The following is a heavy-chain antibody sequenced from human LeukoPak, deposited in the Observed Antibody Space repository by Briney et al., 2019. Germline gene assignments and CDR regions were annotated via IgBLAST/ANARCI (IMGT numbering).Heavy chain of an antibody. CDR1: GFTFSSYS. V-gene: IGHV3-21*01. CDR3: ARGADGVSSNSRGWFDP. J-gene: IGHJ5*02. Sequence: GGSLRLTCAASGFTFSSYSMTWVRQAPGKGLEWVSSISSRSSYIYYADSVKGRFTISRDNAKKSPYLQMNSLRAEDTAVYSCARGADGVSSNSRGWFDPWGQGTLVTVSS. D-gene: IGHD2-15*01. CDR2: ISSRSSYI.